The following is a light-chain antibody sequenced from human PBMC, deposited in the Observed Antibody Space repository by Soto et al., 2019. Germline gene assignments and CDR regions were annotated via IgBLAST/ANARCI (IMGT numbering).Light chain of an antibody. Sequence: EIVSTHSAATLSLSPVERAALSCRASQSVSSNLAWYQQKPGQAPRLLIYGASTRATGFPARFSGGGSGTEFSLTISSLQSEDFAVYYCQHYNNWPLTFGGGTKVDI. CDR1: QSVSSN. CDR2: GAS. V-gene: IGKV3-15*01. J-gene: IGKJ4*01. CDR3: QHYNNWPLT.